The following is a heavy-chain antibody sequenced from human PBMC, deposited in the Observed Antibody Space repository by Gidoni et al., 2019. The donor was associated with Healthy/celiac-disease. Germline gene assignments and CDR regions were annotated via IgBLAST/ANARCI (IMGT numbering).Heavy chain of an antibody. D-gene: IGHD2-2*01. CDR3: AKDSPPAN. CDR2: ISWNSGSI. J-gene: IGHJ4*02. CDR1: GFTFVDYA. Sequence: EVQLAESGGGLLPSGTSLRPSCAASGFTFVDYAMHWVRQAPGKGLEWVSGISWNSGSIGYADSVKGRFTISRDNAKNSLYLQMNSLRAEDTALYYCAKDSPPANWGQGTLVTVSS. V-gene: IGHV3-9*01.